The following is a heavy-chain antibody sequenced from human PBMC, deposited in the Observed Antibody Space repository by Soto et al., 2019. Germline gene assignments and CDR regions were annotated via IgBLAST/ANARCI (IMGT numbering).Heavy chain of an antibody. J-gene: IGHJ4*02. CDR1: GFTFSNAW. D-gene: IGHD3-16*02. Sequence: GGSXRLSCAASGFTFSNAWMSWVRQAPGKGLEWVGRIKSKTDGGTTDYAAPVKGRFTISRDDSKNTLYLQMNSLKTEDTAVYYCTTAFYYDYIWGSYSWFDYWGQGTLVTVSS. V-gene: IGHV3-15*01. CDR2: IKSKTDGGTT. CDR3: TTAFYYDYIWGSYSWFDY.